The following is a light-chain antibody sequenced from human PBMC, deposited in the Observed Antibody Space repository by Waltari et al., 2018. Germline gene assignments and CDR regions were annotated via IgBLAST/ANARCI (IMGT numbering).Light chain of an antibody. Sequence: DIQMTQSPSYLSASVGDRVNITCRASRSITTYLNWYQQKPGKAPKVLIYAASSLESGVPSRFSGSGSGTDFTLTITTLQPEDFATYYCQQSSSTPITFGQGTRLQIK. CDR1: RSITTY. V-gene: IGKV1-39*01. CDR2: AAS. CDR3: QQSSSTPIT. J-gene: IGKJ5*01.